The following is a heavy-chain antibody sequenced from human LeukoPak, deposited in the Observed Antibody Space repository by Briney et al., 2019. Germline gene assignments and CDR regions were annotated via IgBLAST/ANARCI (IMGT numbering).Heavy chain of an antibody. CDR3: ARDLRSGYDFVDY. CDR2: ISYDGSNK. CDR1: GFTFSNYG. J-gene: IGHJ4*02. D-gene: IGHD5-12*01. V-gene: IGHV3-30*03. Sequence: GGSLRLSCAASGFTFSNYGMHWVRPAPGKGLEWVAIISYDGSNKFYADSVKGRFTISRDNSKNTLYLQMNSLRTEDTGVYYCARDLRSGYDFVDYWGQGTLVTVSS.